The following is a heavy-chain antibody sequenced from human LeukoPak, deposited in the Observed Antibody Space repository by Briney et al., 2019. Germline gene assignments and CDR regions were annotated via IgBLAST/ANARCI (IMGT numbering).Heavy chain of an antibody. J-gene: IGHJ6*02. Sequence: GGSLRLSCAASGFTFDDYAMHWVRQAPGKGLEWVSGISWNSGSIGYADSVKGRFTISRDNAMNSLYLQMNSLRAEDTALYYCAKGSGYYNYYYYGMDVWGQGTTVTVSS. CDR2: ISWNSGSI. CDR3: AKGSGYYNYYYYGMDV. V-gene: IGHV3-9*01. D-gene: IGHD3-22*01. CDR1: GFTFDDYA.